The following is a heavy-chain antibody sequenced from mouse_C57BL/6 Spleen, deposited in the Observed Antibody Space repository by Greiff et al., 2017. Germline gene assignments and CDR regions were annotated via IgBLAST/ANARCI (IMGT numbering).Heavy chain of an antibody. CDR3: ARGAWLAY. V-gene: IGHV2-3*01. J-gene: IGHJ3*01. CDR2: IWGDGGT. CDR1: GFSLTSYG. Sequence: VKVVESGPGLVAPSQSLSITCTVSGFSLTSYGVSWVRQPPGKGLEWLGVIWGDGGTNYHSALISRLSISKENSKSQVYLKLNSLQTDDTATYYCARGAWLAYWGQGTLVTVSA.